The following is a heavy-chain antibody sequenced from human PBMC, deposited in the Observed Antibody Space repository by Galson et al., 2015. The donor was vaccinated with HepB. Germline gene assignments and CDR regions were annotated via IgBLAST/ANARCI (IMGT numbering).Heavy chain of an antibody. Sequence: ETLSLTCTVSGDSTRNYYWSWIRQPPGEGLEWIGYTSFPGSTAYNASLRSLASIPLRAAKNQFSLRMTSVTAADTAVYYCARYRTQMGSLAWGPKNYYNDVMDVWGQGTTVIVSS. V-gene: IGHV4-59*08. CDR1: GDSTRNYY. CDR3: ARYRTQMGSLAWGPKNYYNDVMDV. D-gene: IGHD1-1*01. CDR2: TSFPGST. J-gene: IGHJ6*02.